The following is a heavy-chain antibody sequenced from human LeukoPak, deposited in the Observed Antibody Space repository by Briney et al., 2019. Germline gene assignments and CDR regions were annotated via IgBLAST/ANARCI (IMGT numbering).Heavy chain of an antibody. CDR2: IYPGDSDT. CDR3: ARQDSQRDWFDP. CDR1: GYSFSTHW. D-gene: IGHD6-25*01. J-gene: IGHJ5*02. Sequence: GESLKISCKGSGYSFSTHWIGWVRQMPGKGLEWMGIIYPGDSDTRYSPSFQGQVTISADKSISTAYLQWSSLKASDTAIYYCARQDSQRDWFDPWGQGTLVTVSS. V-gene: IGHV5-51*01.